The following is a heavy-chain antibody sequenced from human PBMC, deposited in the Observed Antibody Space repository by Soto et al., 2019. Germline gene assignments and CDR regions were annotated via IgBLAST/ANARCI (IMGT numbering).Heavy chain of an antibody. V-gene: IGHV1-69*13. D-gene: IGHD5-18*01. J-gene: IGHJ4*02. CDR3: AKSAPLDAGDKYYYDF. Sequence: AASVKVSCKASGGTFSTFGISWVRQAPGQGLEWMGGIIPFFGTARYSQKFEDRITITADESTNTVYMDLRSLTSEDTAIYYCAKSAPLDAGDKYYYDFWGQGALVTASS. CDR2: IIPFFGTA. CDR1: GGTFSTFG.